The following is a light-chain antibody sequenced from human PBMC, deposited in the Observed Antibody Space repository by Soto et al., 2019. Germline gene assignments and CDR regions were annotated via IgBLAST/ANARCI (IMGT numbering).Light chain of an antibody. CDR2: QVT. CDR3: TSYKRGGLYV. CDR1: SSDLAIYNY. V-gene: IGLV2-14*01. Sequence: QSVLTQPASVSGSPGQSITISCTGTSSDLAIYNYVSWYQQQPGKAPKLMIYQVTNRPSGVSPRFSGSKSGNTASLTISGLQAEDEAHYFCTSYKRGGLYVFGSGTKVTVL. J-gene: IGLJ1*01.